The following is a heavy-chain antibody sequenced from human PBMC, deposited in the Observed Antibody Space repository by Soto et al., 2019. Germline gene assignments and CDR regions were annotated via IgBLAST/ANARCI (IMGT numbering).Heavy chain of an antibody. CDR3: ARGRDFWSAYGMDV. CDR2: MNPNSGNT. D-gene: IGHD3-3*01. V-gene: IGHV1-8*01. CDR1: GYTFTSYD. J-gene: IGHJ6*02. Sequence: GASVKVSCKASGYTFTSYDINWVRQATGQGLEWMGWMNPNSGNTGYAQKFQGRVTMTRNTSISTAYMELSSLRSEDTAVYYCARGRDFWSAYGMDVWGQGTTVTVSS.